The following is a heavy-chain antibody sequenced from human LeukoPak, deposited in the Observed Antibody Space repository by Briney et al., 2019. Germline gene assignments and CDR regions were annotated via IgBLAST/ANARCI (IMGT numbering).Heavy chain of an antibody. V-gene: IGHV3-30*02. CDR2: IRSGGSNE. CDR3: ARDLGYSSGHGLDV. Sequence: GGSLKLSCEASGFTFTDSAMHWVRRAPGAGLEWVALIRSGGSNEYYADSVKGRFTIYRDNAKNMLYLQMNRLSAEDTAMYYCARDLGYSSGHGLDVWGQGTTVTVPS. CDR1: GFTFTDSA. J-gene: IGHJ6*02. D-gene: IGHD6-19*01.